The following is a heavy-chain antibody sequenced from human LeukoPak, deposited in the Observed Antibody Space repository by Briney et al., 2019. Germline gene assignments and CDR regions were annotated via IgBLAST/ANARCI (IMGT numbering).Heavy chain of an antibody. D-gene: IGHD3-10*01. CDR2: IYPGDSDT. CDR3: ARLGPLYGSGSYSFDY. CDR1: GYSFTSYW. V-gene: IGHV5-51*01. Sequence: GESLKISCQGSGYSFTSYWIGWVRQMHGKGLEWMGIIYPGDSDTRYSPSFQGQVTISADKSISTAYLQWSSLKASDTAMYYCARLGPLYGSGSYSFDYWGQGTLVTVSS. J-gene: IGHJ4*02.